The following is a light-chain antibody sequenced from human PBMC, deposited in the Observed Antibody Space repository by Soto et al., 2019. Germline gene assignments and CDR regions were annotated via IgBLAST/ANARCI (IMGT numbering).Light chain of an antibody. J-gene: IGKJ5*01. V-gene: IGKV3-11*01. Sequence: EIVLTQSPATLSLSPGERVTISCRASQSINYLAWYQHQHGQPPRLLIDDVSNSATSIPARFSGSGSGTDFTLTNSSQEPEDFAVYYCQYRSTFGQGTRLEIK. CDR3: QYRST. CDR1: QSINY. CDR2: DVS.